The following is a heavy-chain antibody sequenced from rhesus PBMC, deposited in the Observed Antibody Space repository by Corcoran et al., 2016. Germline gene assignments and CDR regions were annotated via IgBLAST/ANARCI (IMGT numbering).Heavy chain of an antibody. D-gene: IGHD1-44*01. CDR1: GGSISSNY. V-gene: IGHV4S11*01. CDR3: ARDRGNRFDV. CDR2: NDGSGST. J-gene: IGHJ5-1*01. Sequence: QVQLQESGPGLVKPSETLSLTCAVSGGSISSNYCSWIRQAPGKGRGWSGYNDGSGSTYYNPSLKSRVTLSVDPSQTQLSLKLSAVTAADTAVYYCARDRGNRFDVWGPGVLVTVSS.